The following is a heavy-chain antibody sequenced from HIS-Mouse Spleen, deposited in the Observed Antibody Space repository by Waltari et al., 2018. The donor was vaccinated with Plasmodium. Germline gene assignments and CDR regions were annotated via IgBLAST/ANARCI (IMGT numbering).Heavy chain of an antibody. D-gene: IGHD6-13*01. Sequence: EVQLVESGGGLVQPGGSLRLSCAASGFTFSSYWMSWVRQAPGKGREWLANIKQDGREKYYVDSVKGRFTISRDNAKNSLYLQMNSLRAEDTAVYYCASSWYWYFDLWGRGTLVTVSS. J-gene: IGHJ2*01. V-gene: IGHV3-7*01. CDR2: IKQDGREK. CDR1: GFTFSSYW. CDR3: ASSWYWYFDL.